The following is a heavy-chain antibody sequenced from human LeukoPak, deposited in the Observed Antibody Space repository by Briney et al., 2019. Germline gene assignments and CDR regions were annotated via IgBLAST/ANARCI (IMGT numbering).Heavy chain of an antibody. V-gene: IGHV7-4-1*02. D-gene: IGHD2-2*01. CDR3: ARVSLCSSTSCWDY. J-gene: IGHJ4*02. Sequence: EASVKVSCKASGYTFSSSDMNWVRQAPGQGLEWMGWINTNTGNPTYAQGFTGRFVFSLDTSVSTAYLQISSLKAEDTAVYYCARVSLCSSTSCWDYWGQGTLVTVSS. CDR1: GYTFSSSD. CDR2: INTNTGNP.